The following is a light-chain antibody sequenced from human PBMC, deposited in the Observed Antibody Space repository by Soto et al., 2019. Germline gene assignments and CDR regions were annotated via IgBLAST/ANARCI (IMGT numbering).Light chain of an antibody. CDR2: QTS. V-gene: IGKV3-20*01. J-gene: IGKJ2*01. CDR3: QHYGGSPAYT. Sequence: EIILTQSPGTLSLSPGERATLSCRGSQSLSREFLAWYQQKPGQAPRLLMYQTSSRASGVPDRLSGSGYGTAFTLTISGLAAEDSAVYYCQHYGGSPAYTFGQGTKLEI. CDR1: QSLSREF.